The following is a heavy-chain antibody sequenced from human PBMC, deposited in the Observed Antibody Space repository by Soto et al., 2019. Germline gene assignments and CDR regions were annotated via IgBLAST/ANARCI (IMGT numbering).Heavy chain of an antibody. CDR2: ISGSGGST. V-gene: IGHV3-23*01. CDR3: AKDLLGNTIGYFDC. Sequence: PGGSLRLSCAASGFTFSSYAMSWVRQAPGKGLEWVSAISGSGGSTYYADSVKGRFTISRDNSRNTLHLQMNSLRGEDTALYYCAKDLLGNTIGYFDCWGQGTLVTVSS. D-gene: IGHD3-16*01. J-gene: IGHJ4*02. CDR1: GFTFSSYA.